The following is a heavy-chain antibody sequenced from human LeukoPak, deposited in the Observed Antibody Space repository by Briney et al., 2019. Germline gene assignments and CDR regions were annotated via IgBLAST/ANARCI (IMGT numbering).Heavy chain of an antibody. CDR1: GYIYTSYW. D-gene: IGHD5-18*01. CDR3: ARQMRDTAILTDY. CDR2: IYPGDSDT. Sequence: GESLKISCNSSGYIYTSYWIGWVRQMPGKGLEWMGIIYPGDSDTRYSPSFQGQVTISADKSISTAYLQWSSLKASDTAMYYCARQMRDTAILTDYWGQGTLVTVSS. J-gene: IGHJ4*02. V-gene: IGHV5-51*01.